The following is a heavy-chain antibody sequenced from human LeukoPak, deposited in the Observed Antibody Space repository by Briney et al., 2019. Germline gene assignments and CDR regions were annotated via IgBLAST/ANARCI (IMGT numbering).Heavy chain of an antibody. CDR3: AREGYDSSGYPYGDY. CDR1: GFTFSSYA. Sequence: PGGSLRLSCAASGFTFSSYAMHWVRQAPGKGLEWVAVISYDGSNKYYADSVKGRFTISRDNSKNTLYLQMNSLRAEDTAVYYCAREGYDSSGYPYGDYWGQGTLVTVFS. V-gene: IGHV3-30-3*01. J-gene: IGHJ4*02. CDR2: ISYDGSNK. D-gene: IGHD3-22*01.